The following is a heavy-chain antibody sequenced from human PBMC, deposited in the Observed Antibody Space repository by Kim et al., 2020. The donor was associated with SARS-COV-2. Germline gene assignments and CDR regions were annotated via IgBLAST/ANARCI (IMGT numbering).Heavy chain of an antibody. Sequence: ASVKVSCKASGYTFTSYAMNWVRQAPGQGLEWMGWINTNTGNPTYAQGFTGRFVFSLDTSVSTAYLQISSLKAEDTAVYYCAKGRDIVVVQEFDPWGQGTLVTVSP. V-gene: IGHV7-4-1*02. CDR2: INTNTGNP. J-gene: IGHJ5*02. CDR3: AKGRDIVVVQEFDP. CDR1: GYTFTSYA. D-gene: IGHD2-15*01.